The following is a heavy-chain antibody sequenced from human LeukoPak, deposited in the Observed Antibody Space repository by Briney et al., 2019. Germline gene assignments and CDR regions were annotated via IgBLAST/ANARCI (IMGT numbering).Heavy chain of an antibody. CDR1: GYSFTSYW. V-gene: IGHV5-51*01. Sequence: GESLKISCKGSGYSFTSYWIGWVRQMPGKGLEWMGIIYPGDSDTRYSPSFQGQVTISADKSISTAYLQWSSLKASDTAMYYCARWGIAAAGPYYFDYWGQGTLVTVSS. J-gene: IGHJ4*02. CDR2: IYPGDSDT. D-gene: IGHD6-13*01. CDR3: ARWGIAAAGPYYFDY.